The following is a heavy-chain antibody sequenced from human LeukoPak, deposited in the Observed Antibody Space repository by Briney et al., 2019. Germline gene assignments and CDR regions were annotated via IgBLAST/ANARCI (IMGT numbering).Heavy chain of an antibody. CDR1: GFTFSRYW. J-gene: IGHJ6*03. D-gene: IGHD5-24*01. CDR3: ARAGEMRYMDV. Sequence: GGSLRLSCAASGFTFSRYWMSWVRQAPGKGLEWVSHIKGNGATTYYADSVRGRFTISRDNAKNSLFLQMNSLRVDDTATYYCARAGEMRYMDVWGKGTAVAVS. CDR2: IKGNGATT. V-gene: IGHV3-48*04.